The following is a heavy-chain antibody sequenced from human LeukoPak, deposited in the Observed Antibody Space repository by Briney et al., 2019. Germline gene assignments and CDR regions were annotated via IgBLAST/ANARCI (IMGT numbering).Heavy chain of an antibody. V-gene: IGHV4-34*01. D-gene: IGHD1-14*01. CDR2: ITHSGST. J-gene: IGHJ4*02. CDR3: ARGRIRRTYFDY. CDR1: GGSFSGYY. Sequence: SETLSLSCAVYGGSFSGYYLSWIRQPPGKGLEWMGEITHSGSTNYDPSLKSRVTISVDTSKNHLSLKLSCVTAVDTAVYYCARGRIRRTYFDYWGQGTLVTVSS.